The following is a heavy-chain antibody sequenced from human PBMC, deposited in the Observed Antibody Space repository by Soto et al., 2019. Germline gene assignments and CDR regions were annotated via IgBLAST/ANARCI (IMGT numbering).Heavy chain of an antibody. CDR2: MNPNSGNT. J-gene: IGHJ6*02. V-gene: IGHV1-8*01. CDR3: ARGSSSSWYWYNYYGMDV. D-gene: IGHD6-13*01. CDR1: GYTFTSYD. Sequence: SVPVSCTASGYTFTSYDMNWVRQATGQVLEWMGGMNPNSGNTGYAQKFQGRVTMTRNTSIRTAYMELCSLRSEDTAVYYCARGSSSSWYWYNYYGMDVWGQGTTVTVSS.